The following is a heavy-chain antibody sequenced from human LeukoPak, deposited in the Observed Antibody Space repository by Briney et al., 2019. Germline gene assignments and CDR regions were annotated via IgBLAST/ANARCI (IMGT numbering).Heavy chain of an antibody. CDR1: GFTFDNYA. V-gene: IGHV3-23*01. Sequence: GGSLRLSCAASGFTFDNYAMSWVRQAPGKGLEWVSGISGSGGSTYYVDSVKGRFTISRDNSKNTLYLQMNSLRVEDTAVYYCAKSANSQQQLVHFDSWGQGTLVTVSS. CDR2: ISGSGGST. J-gene: IGHJ4*02. D-gene: IGHD6-13*01. CDR3: AKSANSQQQLVHFDS.